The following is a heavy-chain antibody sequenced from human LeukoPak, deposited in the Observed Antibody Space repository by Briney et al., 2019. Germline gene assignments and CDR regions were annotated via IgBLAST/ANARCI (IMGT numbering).Heavy chain of an antibody. CDR1: GGSISSYY. V-gene: IGHV4-59*01. Sequence: NPSETLSLTCTVSGGSISSYYWSWIRQPPGKGLEWIGYIYYSGSTNYNPSLKSRVTTSVDTSKNQFSLKLSSVTAADTAVYYCARGTTRDYYGMDVWGQGTTVTVSS. J-gene: IGHJ6*02. CDR3: ARGTTRDYYGMDV. D-gene: IGHD1-7*01. CDR2: IYYSGST.